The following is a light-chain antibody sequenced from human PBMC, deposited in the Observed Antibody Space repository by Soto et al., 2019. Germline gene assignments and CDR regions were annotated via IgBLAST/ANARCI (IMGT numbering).Light chain of an antibody. CDR3: QSLGTGIQV. J-gene: IGLJ3*02. CDR2: INYDGTH. V-gene: IGLV4-69*01. CDR1: SGYSTYA. Sequence: QAVVTQSPCASASLGASVKLTCTLSSGYSTYAIAWHQQQSEKGPRFLMKINYDGTHSKGDGFFDRFSGSSSGAERHLTISSLQSDDEADYYCQSLGTGIQVFGGGTKVTVL.